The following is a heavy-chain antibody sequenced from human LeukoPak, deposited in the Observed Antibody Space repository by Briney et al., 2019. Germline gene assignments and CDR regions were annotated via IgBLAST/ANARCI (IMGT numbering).Heavy chain of an antibody. D-gene: IGHD1-26*01. CDR1: GFTFSNAW. Sequence: PGGSLRLSCAASGFTFSNAWISWVRQAPGKRLEWVSGISWNSGSIGYADSVKGRFTISRYNAKNSLYLQMNGLRAEDTGVYYCADGHQNSGSYSAYWGQGTLVTVSS. J-gene: IGHJ4*02. CDR2: ISWNSGSI. V-gene: IGHV3-20*04. CDR3: ADGHQNSGSYSAY.